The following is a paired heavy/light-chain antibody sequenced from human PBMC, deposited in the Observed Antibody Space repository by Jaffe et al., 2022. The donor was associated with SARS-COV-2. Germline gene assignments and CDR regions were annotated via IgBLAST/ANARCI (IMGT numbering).Heavy chain of an antibody. J-gene: IGHJ6*02. CDR3: AKDHGDTAMDPYYYYGMDV. CDR1: GFTFSSYA. D-gene: IGHD5-18*01. Sequence: EVQLLESGGGLVQPGGSLRLSCAASGFTFSSYAMSWVRQAPGKGLEWVSAISGSGGSTYYADSVKGRFTISRDNSKNTLYLQMNSLRAEDTAVYYCAKDHGDTAMDPYYYYGMDVWGQGTTVTVSS. CDR2: ISGSGGST. V-gene: IGHV3-23*01.
Light chain of an antibody. CDR2: AAS. CDR3: QQSYSTPRKT. V-gene: IGKV1-39*01. CDR1: QSISSY. J-gene: IGKJ1*01. Sequence: DIQMTQSPSSLSASVGDRVTITCRASQSISSYLNWYQQKPGKAPKLLIYAASSLQSGVPSRFSGSGSGTDFTLTISSLQPEDFATYYCQQSYSTPRKTFGQGTKVEIK.